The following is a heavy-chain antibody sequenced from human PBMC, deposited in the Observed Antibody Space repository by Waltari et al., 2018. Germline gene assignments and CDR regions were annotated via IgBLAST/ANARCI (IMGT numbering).Heavy chain of an antibody. D-gene: IGHD4-17*01. CDR1: GGTFSSYA. J-gene: IGHJ4*02. CDR2: IIPIFGTA. V-gene: IGHV1-69*01. Sequence: GGTFSSYAISWVRQAPGQGLEWMGGIIPIFGTANYAQKFQGRVTITADESTSTAYMELSSLRSEDTAVYYCVDMTTDPDYWGQGTLVTVSS. CDR3: VDMTTDPDY.